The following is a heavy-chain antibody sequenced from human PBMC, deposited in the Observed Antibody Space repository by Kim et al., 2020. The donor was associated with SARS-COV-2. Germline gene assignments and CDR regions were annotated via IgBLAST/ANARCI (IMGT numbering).Heavy chain of an antibody. CDR2: IRSKTYGETT. CDR3: TRDPRIAAAGNV. CDR1: GFTFGVYA. Sequence: GGSLRLSCTASGFTFGVYAMSWFRQAPGKGLEWVGFIRSKTYGETTEYAASVKGRFTISRDDSKSIAYLQMNSLKTEDTAVYYCTRDPRIAAAGNVWGQGTTVTVSS. D-gene: IGHD6-13*01. V-gene: IGHV3-49*03. J-gene: IGHJ6*02.